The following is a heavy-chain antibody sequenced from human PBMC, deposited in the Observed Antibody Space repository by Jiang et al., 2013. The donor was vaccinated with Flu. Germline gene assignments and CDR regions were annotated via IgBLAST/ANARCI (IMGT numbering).Heavy chain of an antibody. Sequence: GSGLVKPSGTLSLTCAVSGGSISSSNWWSWVRQPPGKGLEWIGEIYHSGSTNYNPSLKSRVTISVDKSKNQFSLKLSSVTAADTAVYYCARVVPPSIAAAGTGWWFDPWGQGNPGHRLL. CDR3: ARVVPPSIAAAGTGWWFDP. V-gene: IGHV4-4*02. CDR1: GGSISSSNW. D-gene: IGHD6-13*01. J-gene: IGHJ5*02. CDR2: IYHSGST.